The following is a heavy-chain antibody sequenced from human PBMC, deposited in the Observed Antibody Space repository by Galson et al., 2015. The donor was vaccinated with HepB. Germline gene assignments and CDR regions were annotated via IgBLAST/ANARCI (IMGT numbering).Heavy chain of an antibody. CDR2: TYYRSKWYS. J-gene: IGHJ4*02. V-gene: IGHV6-1*01. Sequence: QSPSRGLEWLGRTYYRSKWYSDYALSVKSRITINPDPSKNQFSLQLNSVTAEDTAVYYCAKSSLTGATDYWGQGALVTVSS. CDR3: AKSSLTGATDY. D-gene: IGHD5-24*01.